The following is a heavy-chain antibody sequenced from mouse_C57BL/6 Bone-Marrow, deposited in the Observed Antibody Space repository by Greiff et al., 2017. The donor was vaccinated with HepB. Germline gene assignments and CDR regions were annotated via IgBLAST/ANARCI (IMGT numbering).Heavy chain of an antibody. J-gene: IGHJ3*01. CDR1: GFNIKDDY. V-gene: IGHV14-4*01. D-gene: IGHD1-1*01. CDR2: IDPENGDT. CDR3: TFYGFAY. Sequence: VQLQQSGAELVRPGASVKLSCTASGFNIKDDYMHWVKQRPEQGLEWIGWIDPENGDTEYASKFQGKATITADTSSNTAYLLLSSLTSEDTAVYYCTFYGFAYWGQGTLVTVSA.